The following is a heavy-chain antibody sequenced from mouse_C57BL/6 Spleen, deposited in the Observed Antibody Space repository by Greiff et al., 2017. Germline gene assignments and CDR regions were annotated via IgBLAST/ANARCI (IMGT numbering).Heavy chain of an antibody. J-gene: IGHJ4*01. CDR1: GYTFTDYN. CDR3: ASYYGSSSYAMDY. CDR2: INPNNGGT. V-gene: IGHV1-22*01. Sequence: EVQLQQSGPELVKPGASVKMSCKASGYTFTDYNMHWVKQSHGKSLEWIGYINPNNGGTSYNQKFKGKATLTVNKSSSTAYMELRSLTSEDSAVYYCASYYGSSSYAMDYWGQGTSVTVSS. D-gene: IGHD1-1*01.